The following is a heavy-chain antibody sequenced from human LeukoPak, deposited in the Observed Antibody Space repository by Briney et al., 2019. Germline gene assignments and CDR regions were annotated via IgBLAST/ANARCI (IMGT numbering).Heavy chain of an antibody. J-gene: IGHJ3*02. D-gene: IGHD6-6*01. CDR3: AKERSSGLHDAFDI. Sequence: PGGSLRLSCAASGLTFSSYAMNWVRQAPGKGLEWVSVVYGGGDKTYYADSVKGRFAISRDNSKNTLYLQMNSLRVDDTAVYYCAKERSSGLHDAFDIWGQGTMVTVST. V-gene: IGHV3-23*01. CDR1: GLTFSSYA. CDR2: VYGGGDKT.